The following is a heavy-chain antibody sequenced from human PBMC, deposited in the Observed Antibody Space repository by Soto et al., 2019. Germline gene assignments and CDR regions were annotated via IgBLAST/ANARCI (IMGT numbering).Heavy chain of an antibody. CDR3: ARATPYFDY. Sequence: GGSLRLSWAASGFTFSSYAIHWVRQAPGKGLEWVAVISYDGGNKNYADSVKGRFTISRDNSKNTLYLQMNSLRAEDTAVYYCARATPYFDYWGQGTLVTVSS. J-gene: IGHJ4*02. CDR2: ISYDGGNK. D-gene: IGHD4-17*01. V-gene: IGHV3-30-3*01. CDR1: GFTFSSYA.